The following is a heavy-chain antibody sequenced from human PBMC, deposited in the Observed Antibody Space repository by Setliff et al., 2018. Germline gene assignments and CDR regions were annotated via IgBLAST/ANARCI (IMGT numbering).Heavy chain of an antibody. Sequence: SVKVSCKASGGTFSSYAISGVRQAPGQGLEAMGGIIPILGIANYAQKFQGRVTMTSDTSTSTVYMELSSLRSEDTAVYYCARVLHSGSYDDPLDYWGQGTLVTVSS. CDR1: GGTFSSYA. V-gene: IGHV1-69*10. D-gene: IGHD1-26*01. J-gene: IGHJ4*02. CDR2: IIPILGIA. CDR3: ARVLHSGSYDDPLDY.